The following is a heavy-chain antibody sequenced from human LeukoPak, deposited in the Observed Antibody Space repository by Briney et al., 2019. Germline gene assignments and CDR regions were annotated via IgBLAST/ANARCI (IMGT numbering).Heavy chain of an antibody. V-gene: IGHV1-46*01. CDR1: GYTFINYY. CDR3: ARDLTGDPHYYFYYGMDV. D-gene: IGHD7-27*01. J-gene: IGHJ6*02. Sequence: ASVKVSCKASGYTFINYYIHWVRQAPGQGLEWMGVINPSAGSTTYAQKFQGSVTMTRDTSTSTVDMELSSLGSEDTTVYYCARDLTGDPHYYFYYGMDVWGQGTTVTVSS. CDR2: INPSAGST.